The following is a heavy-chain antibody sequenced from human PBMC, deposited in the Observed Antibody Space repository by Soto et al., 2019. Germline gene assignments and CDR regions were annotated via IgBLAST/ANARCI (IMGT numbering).Heavy chain of an antibody. D-gene: IGHD3-10*01. CDR3: ARGARYYYGSGSYNY. CDR1: GGSFSGYY. CDR2: INHSGST. Sequence: SETLSLTCAVYGGSFSGYYWSWIRQPPGKGLEWIGEINHSGSTNYNPSLKSRVTISVDTSKNQFSLKLSSVTAADTAVYYCARGARYYYGSGSYNYWGQGTLVTVSS. J-gene: IGHJ4*02. V-gene: IGHV4-34*01.